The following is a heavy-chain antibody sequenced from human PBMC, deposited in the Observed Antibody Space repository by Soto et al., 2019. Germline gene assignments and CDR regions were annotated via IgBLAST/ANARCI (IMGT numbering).Heavy chain of an antibody. Sequence: QVQLVQSGAEVKKPGSSVKVSCKASGGTFSSHAISWVRQAPGQGLEWMGGIIPIFGTADYAQKFQGRVTITAGESTSTAYMELSSLRSEDTAVYYCAVTMTNYYYYGMDVWGQGTTVTVSS. CDR1: GGTFSSHA. CDR2: IIPIFGTA. J-gene: IGHJ6*02. D-gene: IGHD3-22*01. CDR3: AVTMTNYYYYGMDV. V-gene: IGHV1-69*12.